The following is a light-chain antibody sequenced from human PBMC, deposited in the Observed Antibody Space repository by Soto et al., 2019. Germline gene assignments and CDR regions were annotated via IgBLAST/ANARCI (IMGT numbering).Light chain of an antibody. CDR2: RNN. CDR1: NSNIGGNT. V-gene: IGLV1-44*01. CDR3: SAWDDSLNAVV. J-gene: IGLJ2*01. Sequence: QLVLTQSPSASGTPGQRVTISCSGSNSNIGGNTVNWYQQLPRAAPKLLIYRNNQRPSGIPDRFSGSKSGTSASLAISGLQSEDETDYYCSAWDDSLNAVVFGGGTKLTVL.